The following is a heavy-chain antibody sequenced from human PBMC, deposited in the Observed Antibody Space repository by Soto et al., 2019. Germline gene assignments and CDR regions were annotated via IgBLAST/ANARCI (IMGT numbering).Heavy chain of an antibody. CDR2: ISYDGSNK. D-gene: IGHD6-19*01. Sequence: QVQLVESGGGVVQPGRSLRLSCAASGFTFSSYAMHWVRQAPGQGLEWVAVISYDGSNKYYADSVKGRFTISRDNSKNTLYLQMNSLRAEDTAVYYCARDYSSGWYGALDYWGQGTLVTVSS. J-gene: IGHJ4*02. V-gene: IGHV3-30-3*01. CDR1: GFTFSSYA. CDR3: ARDYSSGWYGALDY.